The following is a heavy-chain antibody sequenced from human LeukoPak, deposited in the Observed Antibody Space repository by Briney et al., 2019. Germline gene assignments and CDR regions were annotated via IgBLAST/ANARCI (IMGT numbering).Heavy chain of an antibody. CDR1: GDSVSSSY. CDR3: ARGATAWVHYDS. CDR2: IYHTGTT. D-gene: IGHD1-26*01. Sequence: SETLSLTCTVSGDSVSSSYWIWIRQPPGKGLEWIGYIYHTGTTSYNPSLRSRVTTSLDTSKNQFSLTLTSMTPADTAVYYCARGATAWVHYDSWGQGTLVTVSS. J-gene: IGHJ4*02. V-gene: IGHV4-59*02.